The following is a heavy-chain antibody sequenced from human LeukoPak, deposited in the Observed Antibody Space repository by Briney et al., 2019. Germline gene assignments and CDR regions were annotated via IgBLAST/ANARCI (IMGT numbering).Heavy chain of an antibody. CDR1: GGSISSGDYY. D-gene: IGHD3-22*01. V-gene: IGHV4-30-4*01. CDR2: IYYSGST. J-gene: IGHJ4*02. CDR3: ARAPTNYYDSSGYHQGFDY. Sequence: PSETLSLTCTVSGGSISSGDYYWSWIRQPPGKGLEWIGYIYYSGSTYYNPSLKSRVTISVDTSKNQFSLKLSSVTAADTAVYYCARAPTNYYDSSGYHQGFDYWGQGTLVTVSS.